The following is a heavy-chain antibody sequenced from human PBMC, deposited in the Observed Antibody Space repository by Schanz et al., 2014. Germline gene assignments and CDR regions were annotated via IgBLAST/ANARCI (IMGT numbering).Heavy chain of an antibody. D-gene: IGHD1-7*01. J-gene: IGHJ3*02. V-gene: IGHV1-69*04. CDR1: GDTFDNFG. CDR3: ARDRWNYEGGIFDI. Sequence: QVQLVQSGAEVNKPGSSVKVSCKATGDTFDNFGISWVRQAPGQGPEWIGRFMPFLGITNLAQKFQDRVTMTADKATSTAYMELSGLRSEDTAMYYCARDRWNYEGGIFDIWGQGPMVTVSS. CDR2: FMPFLGIT.